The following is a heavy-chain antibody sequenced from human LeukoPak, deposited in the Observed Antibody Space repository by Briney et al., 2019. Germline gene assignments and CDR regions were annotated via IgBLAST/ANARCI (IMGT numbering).Heavy chain of an antibody. D-gene: IGHD6-13*01. CDR2: MSYDGSTT. Sequence: GTSLGLSCAASGFTFSSYAMHWVRQTPGKGLEWVAAMSYDGSTTYYADSVKGRFTVSRDSSKNTLSLQMNSLRAEDTAVYYCARVLQQQLVRLPFDYWGQGTLVTVSS. V-gene: IGHV3-30*04. J-gene: IGHJ4*02. CDR3: ARVLQQQLVRLPFDY. CDR1: GFTFSSYA.